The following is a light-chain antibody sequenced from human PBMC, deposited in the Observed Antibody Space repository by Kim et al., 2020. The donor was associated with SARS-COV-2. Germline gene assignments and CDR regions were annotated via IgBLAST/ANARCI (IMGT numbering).Light chain of an antibody. V-gene: IGLV2-14*03. CDR1: NSDIGGYNY. CDR2: DVT. Sequence: QSALTQPASVSGSPGQWFTISCTGSNSDIGGYNYVSWYQQHPGKAPKLIIYDVTKRPSGVSDRVSGSKSGNTASLIISGLQADDEADYYCSSYTSSKTWVFGGGTKLTVL. J-gene: IGLJ3*02. CDR3: SSYTSSKTWV.